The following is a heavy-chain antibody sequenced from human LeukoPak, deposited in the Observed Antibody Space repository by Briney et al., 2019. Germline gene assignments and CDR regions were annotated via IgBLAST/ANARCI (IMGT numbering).Heavy chain of an antibody. D-gene: IGHD2-2*01. J-gene: IGHJ6*02. CDR1: GGSISSYY. V-gene: IGHV4-59*01. CDR3: ARGVGSSTQVDCYYGMDV. CDR2: IYYSGST. Sequence: SETLSLTCTVSGGSISSYYWSWIRQPPGKGLEWIGYIYYSGSTNYNPSLKSRVTISVDTSKNQFSLKLTSVTAADTAVYYCARGVGSSTQVDCYYGMDVWGQGTTVTVSS.